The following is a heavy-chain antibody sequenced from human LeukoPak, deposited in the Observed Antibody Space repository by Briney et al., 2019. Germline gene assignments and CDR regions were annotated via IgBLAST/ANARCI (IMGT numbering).Heavy chain of an antibody. V-gene: IGHV3-7*04. J-gene: IGHJ4*02. CDR2: IKQDGSEK. Sequence: PGGSLRLSCAASRFIFSSFWMSWVRQAPGKGLEWVANIKQDGSEKYYVDSVKGRFTISRDNAKNSLYLQMNSLRAEDTAMYYCARRSWGSYSPFDYWGQGTLVTVSS. CDR1: RFIFSSFW. CDR3: ARRSWGSYSPFDY. D-gene: IGHD3-16*01.